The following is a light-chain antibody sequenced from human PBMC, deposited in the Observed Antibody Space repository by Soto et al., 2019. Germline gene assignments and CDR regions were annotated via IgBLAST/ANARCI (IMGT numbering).Light chain of an antibody. CDR3: QQYNTYST. V-gene: IGKV1-5*01. Sequence: DIEMTQSPATLSASVGDRVTLTCRASQSICSRFAWYQQKPGKAPKLLIYDASSLESGVPSRLSGSGSGTEFTLTISSLQPYDFANYYCQQYNTYSTFGQGTRLEIK. CDR2: DAS. J-gene: IGKJ5*01. CDR1: QSICSR.